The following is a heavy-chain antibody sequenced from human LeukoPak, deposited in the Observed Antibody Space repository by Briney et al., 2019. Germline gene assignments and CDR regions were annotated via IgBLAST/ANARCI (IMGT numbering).Heavy chain of an antibody. CDR1: GGSISSGDYY. V-gene: IGHV4-39*07. J-gene: IGHJ4*02. Sequence: SETLSLTCTVSGGSISSGDYYWAWIRQPPGKGLEWIGEINHSGSTNYNPSLKSRVTISVDTSKNQFSLKLSSVTAADTAVYYCAGGGRATGLDYWGQGTLVTVSS. D-gene: IGHD1-26*01. CDR3: AGGGRATGLDY. CDR2: INHSGST.